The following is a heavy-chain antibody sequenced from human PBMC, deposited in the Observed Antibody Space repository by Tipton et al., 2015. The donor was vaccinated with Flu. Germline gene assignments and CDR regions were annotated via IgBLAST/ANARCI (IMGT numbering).Heavy chain of an antibody. CDR3: ATNPPFWSGYYY. CDR1: GFTFSSYE. D-gene: IGHD3-3*01. CDR2: ISSSGSTI. J-gene: IGHJ4*02. V-gene: IGHV3-48*03. Sequence: SLRLSCAASGFTFSSYEMNWVRQAPGKGLEWVSYISSSGSTIYYADSVKGRFTISRDNAKNSLYLQMNSLRAEDTAVYYCATNPPFWSGYYYWGQGTLVTVSS.